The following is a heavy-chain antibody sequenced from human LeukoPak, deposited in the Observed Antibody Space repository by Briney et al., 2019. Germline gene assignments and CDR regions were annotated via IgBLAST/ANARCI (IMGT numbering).Heavy chain of an antibody. CDR1: GGSISSGGYY. V-gene: IGHV4-31*03. Sequence: SPSQTLSLTCTVSGGSISSGGYYWSWIRQHPGKGLEWIGYIYYSGSTYYIPSLKSRVTISVDTSKNQFSLKLSSVTAADTAVYYCARGPPYYDILTGYYLPFDYWGQGTLVTVSS. CDR2: IYYSGST. J-gene: IGHJ4*02. D-gene: IGHD3-9*01. CDR3: ARGPPYYDILTGYYLPFDY.